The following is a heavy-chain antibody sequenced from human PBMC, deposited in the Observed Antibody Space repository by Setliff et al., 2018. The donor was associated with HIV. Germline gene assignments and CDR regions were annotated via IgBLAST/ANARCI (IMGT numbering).Heavy chain of an antibody. CDR1: GHNSDFC. CDR3: TTTYVRDDYNFDF. Sequence: ASVKVSCKASGHNSDFCIHWVQQAPGGRPAWMGRIFLRNGETRYSEKFQGRLTITADTSIDTAYMDPSSLRSEDTAVYYCTTTYVRDDYNFDFWGQGSLVTVSS. J-gene: IGHJ4*02. D-gene: IGHD4-4*01. V-gene: IGHV1-69-2*01. CDR2: IFLRNGET.